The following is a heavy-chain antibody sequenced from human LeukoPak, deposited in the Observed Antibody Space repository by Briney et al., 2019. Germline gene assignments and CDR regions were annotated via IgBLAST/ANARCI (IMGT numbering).Heavy chain of an antibody. V-gene: IGHV4-59*08. D-gene: IGHD3-10*01. CDR3: ARHTSYGHFDY. CDR1: GGTISSYY. Sequence: PSETLSLTCTVSGGTISSYYWNWIRQSPGKDLEWIGYSYYSGSTNYNPSLKSRVTISVDTSKNEFSLRLSSVTAADTAVYYCARHTSYGHFDYWGQGILVTVSS. CDR2: SYYSGST. J-gene: IGHJ4*02.